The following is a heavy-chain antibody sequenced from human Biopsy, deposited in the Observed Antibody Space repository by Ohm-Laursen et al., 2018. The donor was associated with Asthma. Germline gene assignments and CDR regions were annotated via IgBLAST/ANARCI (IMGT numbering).Heavy chain of an antibody. CDR1: GFTFSSYA. D-gene: IGHD3-16*02. J-gene: IGHJ4*02. CDR2: ISYDGSNK. V-gene: IGHV3-30-3*01. CDR3: ARDLHPTNHLGELSEGFDY. Sequence: SLRLSCAASGFTFSSYAMHWVRQAPGKGLEWGAVISYDGSNKYYADSVKGRFTTSRDNSKNTLYLQMNSLRAEDTAVYYCARDLHPTNHLGELSEGFDYWGQGTLVTVSS.